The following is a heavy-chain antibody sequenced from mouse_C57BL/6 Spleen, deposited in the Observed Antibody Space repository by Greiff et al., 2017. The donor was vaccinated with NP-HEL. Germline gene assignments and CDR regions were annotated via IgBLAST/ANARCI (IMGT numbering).Heavy chain of an antibody. V-gene: IGHV1-55*01. J-gene: IGHJ2*01. CDR2: IYPGSGST. CDR1: GYTFTSYW. Sequence: VQLQESGAELVKPGASVKMSCKASGYTFTSYWITWVKQRPGQGLEWIGDIYPGSGSTNYNEKFKSKATLTVDTSSSTAYMQLSSLTSEDSAVYYCAREDYYSENFDYWGQGTTLTVSS. D-gene: IGHD1-1*01. CDR3: AREDYYSENFDY.